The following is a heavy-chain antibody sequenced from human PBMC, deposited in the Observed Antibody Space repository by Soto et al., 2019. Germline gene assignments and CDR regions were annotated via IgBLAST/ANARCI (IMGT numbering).Heavy chain of an antibody. V-gene: IGHV1-2*02. J-gene: IGHJ4*02. D-gene: IGHD3-10*01. CDR1: GYTFTGHY. CDR2: IGPASGDT. CDR3: GRGRSGQLVVFY. Sequence: QVQLVQSGAEVKKPGASVKVSCKASGYTFTGHYIHWVRQAPGQGPEWMGEIGPASGDTRYAQKFQGRVTMTRDTSITTVYMELNNLSPDDTAVYYCGRGRSGQLVVFYWGQGTPVIVSS.